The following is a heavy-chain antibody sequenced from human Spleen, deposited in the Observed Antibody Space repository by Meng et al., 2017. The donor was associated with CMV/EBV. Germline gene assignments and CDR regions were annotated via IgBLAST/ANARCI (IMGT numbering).Heavy chain of an antibody. V-gene: IGHV3-43*01. Sequence: GGSLRLSCAASGFTFDDYTMHWVRQAPGKGLEWVSLISWDGGSTYYADSVKGRFSISRDKSQNSLYLQMNSLRAEDTAVYYCAKDFGIGAPEYYFDYWGQGTLVTVSS. CDR3: AKDFGIGAPEYYFDY. CDR1: GFTFDDYT. J-gene: IGHJ4*02. D-gene: IGHD6-6*01. CDR2: ISWDGGST.